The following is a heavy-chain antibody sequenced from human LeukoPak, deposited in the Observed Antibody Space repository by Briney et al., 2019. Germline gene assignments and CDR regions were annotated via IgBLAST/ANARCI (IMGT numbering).Heavy chain of an antibody. D-gene: IGHD6-13*01. J-gene: IGHJ4*02. CDR1: GGSISSYH. CDR2: IYYTGGT. CDR3: ARCRYSSSPDFVY. Sequence: SETLSLTCTVYGGSISSYHWSWIRQPPGKGLEWIGYIYYTGGTNYNPSLKSRVTISADTSKIQFSLTLNSVTSADTAVYYCARCRYSSSPDFVYWGQGSLVTVSS. V-gene: IGHV4-59*01.